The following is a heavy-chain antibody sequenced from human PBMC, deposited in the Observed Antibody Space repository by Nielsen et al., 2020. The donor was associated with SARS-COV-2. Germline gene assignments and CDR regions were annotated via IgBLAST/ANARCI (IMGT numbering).Heavy chain of an antibody. J-gene: IGHJ3*02. CDR1: GGSIKTASYY. CDR2: IYHTGST. V-gene: IGHV4-31*03. CDR3: ARGIRPRHVFDI. Sequence: SETLSLTCTVSGGSIKTASYYWSWIRQHPEWGLEWVGHIYHTGSTYYNAALESRVTISADMSKNQFSLELTSLTAADTAVYYCARGIRPRHVFDIWGQGTMVTVSS. D-gene: IGHD1-14*01.